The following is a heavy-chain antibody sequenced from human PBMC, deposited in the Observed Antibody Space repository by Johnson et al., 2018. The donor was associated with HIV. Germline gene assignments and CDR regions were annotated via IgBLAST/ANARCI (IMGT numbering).Heavy chain of an antibody. CDR1: GFTFSSYW. D-gene: IGHD1-1*01. Sequence: DVQLVESGGGLVQPGGSLILSCAASGFTFSSYWMHWVRPAPGKGLAWVSRISSDGSSTYYADSVKGRFTISRDNAKNTMFVQMNSLRAEDTAVYYCARSGPNWAFDFWGQGTMVTVSS. V-gene: IGHV3-74*01. CDR3: ARSGPNWAFDF. J-gene: IGHJ3*01. CDR2: ISSDGSST.